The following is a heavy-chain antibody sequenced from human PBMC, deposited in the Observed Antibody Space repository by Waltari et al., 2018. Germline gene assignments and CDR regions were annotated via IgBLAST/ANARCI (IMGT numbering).Heavy chain of an antibody. CDR3: ARGDLMNSYGGREDY. J-gene: IGHJ4*02. CDR1: GYTFTGYY. D-gene: IGHD2-15*01. Sequence: QVQLVQSGAEVKKPGASVKVSCKASGYTFTGYYMHWVRQAPGQGLEWMGRMNPNSGNTGYAQKFQGRVTITRNTSISTAYMELSSLRSEDTAVYYCARGDLMNSYGGREDYWGQGTLVTVSS. CDR2: MNPNSGNT. V-gene: IGHV1-8*03.